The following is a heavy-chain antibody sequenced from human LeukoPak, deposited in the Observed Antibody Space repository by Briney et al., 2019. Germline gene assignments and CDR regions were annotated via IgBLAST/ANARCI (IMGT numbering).Heavy chain of an antibody. V-gene: IGHV4-39*07. Sequence: PSETLSLTCSVSGDSITSGAYYWAWLRQPPGKRLEWIGSVYYSGSIKYNPSLKGRVSISRDMSKNQFSLNLNSVNATDTAVYYCARRDYAAWFDPWGQGTLVTVSS. D-gene: IGHD4/OR15-4a*01. CDR2: VYYSGSI. J-gene: IGHJ5*02. CDR3: ARRDYAAWFDP. CDR1: GDSITSGAYY.